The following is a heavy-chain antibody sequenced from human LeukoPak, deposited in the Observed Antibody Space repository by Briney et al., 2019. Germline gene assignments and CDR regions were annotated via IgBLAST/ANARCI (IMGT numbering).Heavy chain of an antibody. J-gene: IGHJ4*02. CDR2: INSDGSST. CDR3: ARDRVQYCSGGSCYLSDY. D-gene: IGHD2-15*01. V-gene: IGHV3-74*01. Sequence: PGGSLRLSCAASGFTFSSYWMHWVRQAPGKGLVWVSRINSDGSSTSYADSVKGRFTISRDNAKNTLYLQMNSLRAEDTAVYYCARDRVQYCSGGSCYLSDYWGQGTLVTVSS. CDR1: GFTFSSYW.